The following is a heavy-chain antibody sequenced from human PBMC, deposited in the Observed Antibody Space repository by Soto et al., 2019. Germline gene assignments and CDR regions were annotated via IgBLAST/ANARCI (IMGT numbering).Heavy chain of an antibody. CDR1: GGSISSYY. CDR3: ARSVAKQLDFDY. Sequence: SETLSLTCTVSGGSISSYYLTWIRQPPGKGLEWIGYIYYSGSTNYNPSLKSRVTISVDTSKNQFSLKLSSVTAADTAVYYCARSVAKQLDFDYWGQGTLVTVSS. CDR2: IYYSGST. V-gene: IGHV4-59*01. J-gene: IGHJ4*02. D-gene: IGHD6-6*01.